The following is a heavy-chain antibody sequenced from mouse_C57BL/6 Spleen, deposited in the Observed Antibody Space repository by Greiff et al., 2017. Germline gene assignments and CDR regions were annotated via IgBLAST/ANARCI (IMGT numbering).Heavy chain of an antibody. J-gene: IGHJ2*01. Sequence: VQLQQPGAELVRPGTSVKLSCKASGYTFTSYWMHWVKQRPGQGLEWIGVIDPSDSYTNYNQKFKGKATLTVDTSSSTAYMQLSSLTSEDSAVYYCARGDGDGYFDDWGEGTTLTVSS. CDR2: IDPSDSYT. D-gene: IGHD2-13*01. V-gene: IGHV1-59*01. CDR3: ARGDGDGYFDD. CDR1: GYTFTSYW.